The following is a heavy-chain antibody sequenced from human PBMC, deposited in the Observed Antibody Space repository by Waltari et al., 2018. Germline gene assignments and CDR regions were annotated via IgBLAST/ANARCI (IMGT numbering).Heavy chain of an antibody. J-gene: IGHJ4*02. CDR3: ARAGKDQWLVRNHRYYFDY. CDR2: INHSGST. Sequence: QVQLQQWGAGLLKPSETLSLTCAVYGGSFSGYYWSWIRQPPGKGLEWSGEINHSGSTNYNPSLKRRVTISVDTSKNQFSRKLSSVTAADTAVYYCARAGKDQWLVRNHRYYFDYWGQGTLVTVSS. V-gene: IGHV4-34*01. CDR1: GGSFSGYY. D-gene: IGHD6-19*01.